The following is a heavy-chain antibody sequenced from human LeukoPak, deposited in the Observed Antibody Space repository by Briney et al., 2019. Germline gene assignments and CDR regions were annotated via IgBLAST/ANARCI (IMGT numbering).Heavy chain of an antibody. V-gene: IGHV1-18*04. Sequence: GASVKVSCKASGYTFTGYYMHWVRQAPGQGLEWMGWISAYNGNTNYAQKLQGRVTMPTDTSTSTAYMELRSLRSDDTAVYYCARDGARSSGWYSVAFDIWGQGTMVTVSS. J-gene: IGHJ3*02. CDR2: ISAYNGNT. CDR1: GYTFTGYY. CDR3: ARDGARSSGWYSVAFDI. D-gene: IGHD6-19*01.